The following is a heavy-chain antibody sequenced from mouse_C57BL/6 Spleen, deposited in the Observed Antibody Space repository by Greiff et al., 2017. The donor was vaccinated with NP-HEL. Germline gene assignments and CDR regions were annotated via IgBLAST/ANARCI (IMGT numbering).Heavy chain of an antibody. Sequence: EVQLQESGPGLVKPSQSLSLTCSVTGYSITSGYYWNWIRQFPGNKLEWMGYISYDGSNNYNPSLKNRISITRDTSKNQFFLKLNSVTTEDTATYYCARTSSGYVYYAMDYWGQGTSVTVSS. J-gene: IGHJ4*01. CDR3: ARTSSGYVYYAMDY. D-gene: IGHD3-2*02. CDR1: GYSITSGYY. V-gene: IGHV3-6*01. CDR2: ISYDGSN.